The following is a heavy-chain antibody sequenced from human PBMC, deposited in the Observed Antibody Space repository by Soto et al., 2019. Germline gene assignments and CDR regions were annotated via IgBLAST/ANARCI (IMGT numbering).Heavy chain of an antibody. CDR2: IYNSGST. J-gene: IGHJ5*02. CDR3: AGDAAP. D-gene: IGHD6-25*01. V-gene: IGHV4-31*03. Sequence: QVQLQESGPGLVKHSQTLSLTCTVSGGSISSGGYYWSWIRQHPVKGLEWIGYIYNSGSTYYNPSLTSRVTIAAGTSRNRLSLKLTSVTGADTAVYYCAGDAAPWGKGSLVTVSS. CDR1: GGSISSGGYY.